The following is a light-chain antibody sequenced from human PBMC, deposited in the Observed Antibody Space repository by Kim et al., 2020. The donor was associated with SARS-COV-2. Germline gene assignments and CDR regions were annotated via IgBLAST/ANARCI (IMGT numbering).Light chain of an antibody. CDR2: GKN. V-gene: IGLV3-19*01. Sequence: SSELTQDPAVSVALGQTVRITCQGDSLRSYYASWYQQKPGQAPVLVIYGKNNRPSGIPDRLSGSSPGNTASLTITGAQAEDEADYYCNSRDSSGNHLSVV. J-gene: IGLJ2*01. CDR3: NSRDSSGNHLSVV. CDR1: SLRSYY.